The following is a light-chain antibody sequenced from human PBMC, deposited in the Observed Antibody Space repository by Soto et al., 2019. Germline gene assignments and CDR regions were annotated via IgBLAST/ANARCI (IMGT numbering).Light chain of an antibody. CDR3: QQYDNLPYT. CDR2: DAS. CDR1: QDISDY. J-gene: IGKJ2*01. V-gene: IGKV1-33*01. Sequence: DLQMTQSPSSLSASVGDRVTITCQASQDISDYLNWYQQKPGKAPKLLMFDASNLEAGVPSRFSGSGSGRHFTFTISSLQPEDIATYYCQQYDNLPYTFGQGTKVEIK.